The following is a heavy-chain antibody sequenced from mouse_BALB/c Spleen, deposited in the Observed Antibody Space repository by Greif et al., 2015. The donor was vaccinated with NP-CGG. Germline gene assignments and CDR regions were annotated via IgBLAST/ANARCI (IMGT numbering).Heavy chain of an antibody. V-gene: IGHV2-6-1*01. D-gene: IGHD1-3*01. CDR2: IWSDGST. CDR3: AGHGTSRDIDV. Sequence: VKLVESGPGLVAPSQSLSITCTISGFSLTSYGVHWVRQPPGKGLEWLGVIWSDGSTTYNSALKSRLSISKDNSKSQVFLKMNSLQADDTAKYYWAGHGTSRDIDVWGAGTTVTVSS. J-gene: IGHJ1*01. CDR1: GFSLTSYG.